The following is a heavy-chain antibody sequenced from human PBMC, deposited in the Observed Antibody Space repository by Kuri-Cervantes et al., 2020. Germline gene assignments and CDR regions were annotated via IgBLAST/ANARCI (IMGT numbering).Heavy chain of an antibody. D-gene: IGHD3-10*01. CDR2: IYYSGST. J-gene: IGHJ6*02. Sequence: PETLSLTCTVSGGSISSSSYYWGWIRQPPGKGLEWIGSIYYSGSTYYNPSLKSRVTISVDTSKNQFSLKLSSVTAADTAVYYCARGWGDWRNYYYYYGMDVWGQGTTVTVSS. CDR1: GGSISSSSYY. V-gene: IGHV4-39*07. CDR3: ARGWGDWRNYYYYYGMDV.